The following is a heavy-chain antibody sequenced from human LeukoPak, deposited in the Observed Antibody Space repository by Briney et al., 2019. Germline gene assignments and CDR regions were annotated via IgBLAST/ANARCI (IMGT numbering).Heavy chain of an antibody. J-gene: IGHJ5*02. CDR1: GFSFSSYS. CDR2: VDGDGSA. CDR3: VRDNAAGSFDP. D-gene: IGHD6-25*01. V-gene: IGHV3-74*01. Sequence: GGSLRLSCAASGFSFSSYSMNWVRQAPGKGLVWVSRVDGDGSAFYAGSVKGRFTISRDNAKNTVYLQMNSLRVEDTALYYCVRDNAAGSFDPWGQGTLVTVSS.